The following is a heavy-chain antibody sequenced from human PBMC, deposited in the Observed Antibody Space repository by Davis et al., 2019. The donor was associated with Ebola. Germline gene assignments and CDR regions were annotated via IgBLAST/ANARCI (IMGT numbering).Heavy chain of an antibody. CDR3: ARGVWLGDNWFDP. CDR2: IYPSGST. J-gene: IGHJ5*02. D-gene: IGHD6-19*01. CDR1: GGSISGYY. Sequence: PSETLSLTCTVSGGSISGYYWSWIRQPAGKGLEFIGRIYPSGSTNYKPSLKGRVTMSIDTSNNQFSLKVNSVTAADTAIYYCARGVWLGDNWFDPWGQGTQVTVSS. V-gene: IGHV4-4*07.